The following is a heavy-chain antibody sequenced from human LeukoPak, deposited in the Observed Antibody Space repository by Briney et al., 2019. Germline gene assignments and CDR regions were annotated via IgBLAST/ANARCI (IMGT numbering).Heavy chain of an antibody. J-gene: IGHJ5*02. Sequence: ASVKVSCKASGYSFTSYYMHWVRQAPGQGLEWMGFINPSGSSAAYAQKFQGRVTITADESTSTAYMELSSLRSEDTAVYYCASRTPLYSSSGWFDPWGQGTLVTVSS. V-gene: IGHV1-46*01. D-gene: IGHD6-13*01. CDR2: INPSGSSA. CDR1: GYSFTSYY. CDR3: ASRTPLYSSSGWFDP.